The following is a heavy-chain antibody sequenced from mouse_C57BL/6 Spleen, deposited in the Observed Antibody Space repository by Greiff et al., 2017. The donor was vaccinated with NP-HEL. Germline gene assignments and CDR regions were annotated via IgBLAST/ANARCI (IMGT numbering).Heavy chain of an antibody. CDR2: ISSGSSTI. J-gene: IGHJ4*01. CDR1: GFTFSDYG. Sequence: DVKLQESGGGLVKPGGSLKLSCAASGFTFSDYGMHWVRQAPEKGLEWVAYISSGSSTIYYADTVKGRFTISRDNAKNTLFLQMTSLRSEDTAMYYCARYGYDGGYAMDDWGQGTSVTVSS. CDR3: ARYGYDGGYAMDD. D-gene: IGHD2-2*01. V-gene: IGHV5-17*01.